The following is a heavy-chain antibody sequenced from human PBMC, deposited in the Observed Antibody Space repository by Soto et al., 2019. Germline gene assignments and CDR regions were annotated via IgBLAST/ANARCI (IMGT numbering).Heavy chain of an antibody. Sequence: HVQLVQSGAEVKKPGASLRVSCKASGYTFTDYYIHWVRQAPGQGLQWMGWLSPYNGATTYAQKFQDWVTMTRDTSISTAYLDLSRLSSGDTAVYYCARAQELRSFDWSWGGGAVDVWGQGTMVTASS. CDR2: LSPYNGAT. J-gene: IGHJ3*01. D-gene: IGHD3-9*01. V-gene: IGHV1-2*04. CDR3: ARAQELRSFDWSWGGGAVDV. CDR1: GYTFTDYY.